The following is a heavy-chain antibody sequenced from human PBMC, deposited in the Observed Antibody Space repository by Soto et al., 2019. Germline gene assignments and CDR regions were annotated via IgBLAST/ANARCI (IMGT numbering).Heavy chain of an antibody. CDR2: IWYDGSNK. CDR3: ARDQHSSSHSFGMDV. CDR1: VFTFSSYG. J-gene: IGHJ6*02. V-gene: IGHV3-33*01. Sequence: GGSLRLSCAASVFTFSSYGMHWVRQAPGKGLEWVAVIWYDGSNKYYADSVKGRFTISRDNSKNTLYLQMNSLRAEDTAVYYCARDQHSSSHSFGMDVWGQGTTVTVSS. D-gene: IGHD6-13*01.